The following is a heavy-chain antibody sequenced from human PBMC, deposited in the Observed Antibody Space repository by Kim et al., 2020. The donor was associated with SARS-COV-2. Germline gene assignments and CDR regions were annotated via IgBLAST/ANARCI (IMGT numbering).Heavy chain of an antibody. J-gene: IGHJ4*02. CDR3: ARTTISGGKGLFDY. D-gene: IGHD2-8*02. V-gene: IGHV4-59*01. Sequence: NPSLKSRVTISVDTSKNQFSLKLSSVTAADTAVYYCARTTISGGKGLFDYWGQGTLVTVSS.